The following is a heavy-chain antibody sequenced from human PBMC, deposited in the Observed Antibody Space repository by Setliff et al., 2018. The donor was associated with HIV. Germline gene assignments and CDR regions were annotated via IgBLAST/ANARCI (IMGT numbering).Heavy chain of an antibody. J-gene: IGHJ4*02. D-gene: IGHD5-18*01. CDR3: ARGDFGYSYGPNDY. CDR2: ISSSSSHT. Sequence: GGSLRLSCAASGFTFSDYYMTWIRQAPGKGLEWISYISSSSSHTNYADSVKGRFTISRDNAKNSLYLQMNSLRAEDTAVYYCARGDFGYSYGPNDYWGQGTLVTVSS. CDR1: GFTFSDYY. V-gene: IGHV3-11*05.